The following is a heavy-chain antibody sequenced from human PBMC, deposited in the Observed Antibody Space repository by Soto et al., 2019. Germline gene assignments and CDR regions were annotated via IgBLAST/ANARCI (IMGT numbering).Heavy chain of an antibody. CDR1: GYSFSYYW. Sequence: GESPKISCKGSGYSFSYYWIGWVRQMPGKGLEWMGTIYPADSDTRYSPSFQGQVTISADKSIRIAYLQWSSLKASDTAMYYCARSSGNSPHDGFDIWGQGTLVTVSS. V-gene: IGHV5-51*06. CDR2: IYPADSDT. J-gene: IGHJ3*02. CDR3: ARSSGNSPHDGFDI. D-gene: IGHD3-10*01.